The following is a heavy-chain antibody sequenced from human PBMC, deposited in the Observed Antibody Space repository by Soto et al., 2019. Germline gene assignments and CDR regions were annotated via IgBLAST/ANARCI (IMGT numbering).Heavy chain of an antibody. D-gene: IGHD5-12*01. CDR1: GGSISSGGYY. V-gene: IGHV4-31*03. CDR3: ARAHYSGYEQWAFDY. Sequence: QVQLQESGPGLVKPSQTLSLTCTVSGGSISSGGYYWSWIRQHPGKGLEWIGYIYYSGSTYNNPSLKSRVTISVDTSKNQFSLKLSSVTAADTAVYYCARAHYSGYEQWAFDYWGQGTLVTVSS. J-gene: IGHJ4*02. CDR2: IYYSGST.